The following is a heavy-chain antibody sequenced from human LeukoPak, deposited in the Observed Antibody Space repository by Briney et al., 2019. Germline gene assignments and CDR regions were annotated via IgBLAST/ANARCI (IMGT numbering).Heavy chain of an antibody. CDR1: GGSISSSSYY. J-gene: IGHJ4*02. V-gene: IGHV4-39*01. CDR2: IYYSGST. D-gene: IGHD6-13*01. Sequence: SETLSLTCTVSGGSISSSSYYWGWIRQPPGKGLEWIGSIYYSGSTYYNPSLKSRVTISVDTSKNQFSLKLRSVTAADTAVYYCARGAGYSSSWYFDYWGQGTLVTVSS. CDR3: ARGAGYSSSWYFDY.